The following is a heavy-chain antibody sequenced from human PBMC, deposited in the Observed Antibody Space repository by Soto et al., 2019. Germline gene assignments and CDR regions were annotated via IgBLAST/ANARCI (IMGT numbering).Heavy chain of an antibody. D-gene: IGHD6-13*01. CDR2: YYSGST. CDR3: ARGRQQLVNHHAFDI. Sequence: QVQLQESDPGLVKPSETLSLTCTVSGASISSFYYSGSTNYNPSLKSRVTISVDTSKNQFSLKLSSVTAADTAVYYCARGRQQLVNHHAFDIWGQGTMVTVSS. CDR1: GASISS. V-gene: IGHV4-59*01. J-gene: IGHJ3*02.